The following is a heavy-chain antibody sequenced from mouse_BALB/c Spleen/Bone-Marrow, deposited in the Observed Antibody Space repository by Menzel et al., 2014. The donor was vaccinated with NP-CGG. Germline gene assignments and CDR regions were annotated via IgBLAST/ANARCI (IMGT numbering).Heavy chain of an antibody. Sequence: VKLVESGAELVRPGASVKLSCKASGYTFTSYWINWVKQRPGQGLEWIGIIYPSDSYTNYNQKFKDKATLTVDKSSSAAYMQLSSPTSEDSAVYYCTRREGNYAFAYWGQGTLVTVSA. CDR1: GYTFTSYW. CDR2: IYPSDSYT. V-gene: IGHV1-69*02. D-gene: IGHD2-1*01. CDR3: TRREGNYAFAY. J-gene: IGHJ3*01.